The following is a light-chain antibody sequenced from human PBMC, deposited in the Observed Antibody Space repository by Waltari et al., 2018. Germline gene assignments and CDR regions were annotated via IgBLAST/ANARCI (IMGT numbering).Light chain of an antibody. CDR1: QSVSSY. V-gene: IGKV3-11*01. CDR2: GAS. CDR3: YQHGSGYT. J-gene: IGKJ4*01. Sequence: VILTQSPATLSLSPGERATLSCRASQSVSSYLAWYQRKPGQAPRLLIYGASSRATGIPDRFSGSGSGTEFTLTISSLEPEDVGIYYCYQHGSGYTFGGGTRVDLK.